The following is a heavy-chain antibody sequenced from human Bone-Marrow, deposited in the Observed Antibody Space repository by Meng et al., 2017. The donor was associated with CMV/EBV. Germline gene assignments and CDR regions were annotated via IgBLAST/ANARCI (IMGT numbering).Heavy chain of an antibody. CDR2: IIPIFGTA. D-gene: IGHD2-2*01. J-gene: IGHJ5*02. CDR3: ARDGYCSSTSCYGWFDG. CDR1: GGTFSSYA. Sequence: SVKVSCKASGGTFSSYAISWVRQAPGQGLEWMGGIIPIFGTANYAQKFQGRVTITTDESTSTAYMELSSLSSKDTAVYYCARDGYCSSTSCYGWFDGWGQGTLVTVSS. V-gene: IGHV1-69*05.